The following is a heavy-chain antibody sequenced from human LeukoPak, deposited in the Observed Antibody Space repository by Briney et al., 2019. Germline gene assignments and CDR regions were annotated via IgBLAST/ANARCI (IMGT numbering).Heavy chain of an antibody. Sequence: GGSLRLSCAASGFTFSTFWMTWVRQAPRRGLEWVANIKEDGSEKYYVDSLKGRFTISRDNAKNSLYLQMNSLRAEDTAVYYCARMKGCSSTTCYFAIYWGQGTLVTVSS. V-gene: IGHV3-7*05. CDR3: ARMKGCSSTTCYFAIY. CDR1: GFTFSTFW. CDR2: IKEDGSEK. D-gene: IGHD2-2*01. J-gene: IGHJ4*02.